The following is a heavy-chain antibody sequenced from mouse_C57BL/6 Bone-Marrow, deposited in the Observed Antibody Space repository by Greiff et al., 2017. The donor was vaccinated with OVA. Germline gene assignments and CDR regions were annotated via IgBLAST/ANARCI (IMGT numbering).Heavy chain of an antibody. V-gene: IGHV5-12*01. CDR2: ISNGGGST. J-gene: IGHJ2*01. CDR1: GFTFSDYY. Sequence: GKLMESGGGLVQPGGSLKLSCAASGFTFSDYYMYWVRQTPEKRLEWVAYISNGGGSTYYPDTVKGRFTISRDNAKNTLYLQMSRLKSEDTAMYYCARRGHYYGTFDYWGQGTTLTVSS. D-gene: IGHD1-1*01. CDR3: ARRGHYYGTFDY.